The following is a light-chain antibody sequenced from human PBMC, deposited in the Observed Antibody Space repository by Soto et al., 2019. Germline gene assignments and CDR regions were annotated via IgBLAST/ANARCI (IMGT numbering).Light chain of an antibody. Sequence: SSELTQPPSVSVAPGKTARITCGGNNIGSKSVHGYQQKPGQAPVLVIYYDSDRPSGIPERFSGSNSGNTATLTISRVEAGDEADYYCQVWDSSSDHVVFGGGTQLTVL. V-gene: IGLV3-21*04. CDR3: QVWDSSSDHVV. CDR1: NIGSKS. J-gene: IGLJ2*01. CDR2: YDS.